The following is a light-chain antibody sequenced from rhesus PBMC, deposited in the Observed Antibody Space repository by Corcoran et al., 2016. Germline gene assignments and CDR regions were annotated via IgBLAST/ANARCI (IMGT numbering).Light chain of an antibody. CDR1: QGISSW. Sequence: DIQMTQSPSSLSASVGDTVTITCRASQGISSWLAWYQQKPGKAPKLLVYKASSLLGGVPSRFSGSGAGTDFTLTISSLQSEDFVIYYCQQYNSKPPYTFGQGTKVEIK. CDR3: QQYNSKPPYT. J-gene: IGKJ2*01. V-gene: IGKV1-21*01. CDR2: KAS.